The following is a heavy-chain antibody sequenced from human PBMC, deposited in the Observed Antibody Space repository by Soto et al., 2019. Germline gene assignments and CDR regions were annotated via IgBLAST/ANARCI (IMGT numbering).Heavy chain of an antibody. Sequence: QVQLVQSGAEVKKPGSSVKVSCKASGGTFSPYGMNWVRQAPGQGLEWMGSIITLYGTTNYAQTFQGKVTITAHESTSTVYMDLRSLRSEDTAIYYCARGPRATVTSLDPWGQGNLVTVSS. D-gene: IGHD4-17*01. CDR3: ARGPRATVTSLDP. CDR1: GGTFSPYG. V-gene: IGHV1-69*18. J-gene: IGHJ5*02. CDR2: IITLYGTT.